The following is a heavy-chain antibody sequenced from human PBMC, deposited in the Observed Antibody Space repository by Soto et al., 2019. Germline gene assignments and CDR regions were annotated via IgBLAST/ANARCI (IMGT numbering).Heavy chain of an antibody. CDR3: ARTPVGLGESKGFDY. CDR1: GYTFTSYA. CDR2: VNAGNGNT. Sequence: GASVKVSCKASGYTFTSYAMHWVRQAPGQRLEWMGWVNAGNGNTKYSQKFQGRVTITRDTSASTAYMELSSLRSEDTAVYYCARTPVGLGESKGFDYWGQGNLVTGSS. J-gene: IGHJ4*02. D-gene: IGHD3-16*01. V-gene: IGHV1-3*01.